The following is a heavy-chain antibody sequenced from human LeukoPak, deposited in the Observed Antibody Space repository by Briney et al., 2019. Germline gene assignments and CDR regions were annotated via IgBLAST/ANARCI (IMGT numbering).Heavy chain of an antibody. CDR3: ASSYAHPLDY. V-gene: IGHV4-39*07. J-gene: IGHJ4*02. CDR1: GGSVTYTNYY. Sequence: SETLSLTCTVSGGSVTYTNYYWGWIRQPPGKGLQWIGVIYYNGKTYYNPSLKSRVTVAVDTSKNQFSLKLSSVTAADTAVYYCASSYAHPLDYWGQGTLVTVSS. CDR2: IYYNGKT. D-gene: IGHD2-2*01.